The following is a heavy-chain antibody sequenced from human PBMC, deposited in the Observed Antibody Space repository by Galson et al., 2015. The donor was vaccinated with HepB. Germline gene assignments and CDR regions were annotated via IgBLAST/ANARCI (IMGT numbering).Heavy chain of an antibody. Sequence: SLRLSCAASGFTFSNAWMSWVRQAPGKGLEWVGRIKSKTDGGTTDYAAPVKGRFTISRDDSKNTLYLQMNSLKTEDTAVYYCTTVTKWELRGPVGYYFDYWGQGTLVTVSS. J-gene: IGHJ4*02. CDR2: IKSKTDGGTT. CDR3: TTVTKWELRGPVGYYFDY. V-gene: IGHV3-15*01. D-gene: IGHD1-26*01. CDR1: GFTFSNAW.